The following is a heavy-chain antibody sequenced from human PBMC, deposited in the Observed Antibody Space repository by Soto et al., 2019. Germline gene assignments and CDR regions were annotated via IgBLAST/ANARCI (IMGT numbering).Heavy chain of an antibody. Sequence: EVQLLESGGGLVQPGGSLRLSCAASGFTFSSYAMNWVRQAPGKGLEWVSVISGSGDSTYYADSVKGRFTISRDNSKTALYLQMSSLGAEVTAVYYCARRSSSWYFDYWGQGTLVTVSS. CDR2: ISGSGDST. CDR1: GFTFSSYA. D-gene: IGHD6-13*01. CDR3: ARRSSSWYFDY. V-gene: IGHV3-23*01. J-gene: IGHJ4*02.